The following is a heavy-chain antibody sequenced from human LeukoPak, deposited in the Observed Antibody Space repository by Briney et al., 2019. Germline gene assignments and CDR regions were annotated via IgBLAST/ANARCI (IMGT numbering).Heavy chain of an antibody. Sequence: ASVKVSCKASGYTFTNYAMHWVRQAPGQRLEWMGWINAGNGNTKYSQKFQGRVTITRDTSASTAYMEVSSLRSEDTAVYYCARAPRGNSGYCSSTSCTDHRYNWLDPWGQGTLVTVSS. CDR3: ARAPRGNSGYCSSTSCTDHRYNWLDP. D-gene: IGHD2-2*01. V-gene: IGHV1-3*01. CDR1: GYTFTNYA. J-gene: IGHJ5*02. CDR2: INAGNGNT.